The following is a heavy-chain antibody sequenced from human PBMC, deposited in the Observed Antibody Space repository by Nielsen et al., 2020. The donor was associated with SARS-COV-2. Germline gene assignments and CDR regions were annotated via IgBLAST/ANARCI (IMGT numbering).Heavy chain of an antibody. CDR1: GYTFTSYY. J-gene: IGHJ6*02. CDR2: INPSGGST. Sequence: ASVKVSCKASGYTFTSYYIHWVRLAPGQGLEWMGVINPSGGSTSYAQRFQGRVTMTRDTSTSTVHMELSSLRSEDTAVYYCAKTWIQGFQYYYYYYGLDVWGQGTTVTVSS. V-gene: IGHV1-46*01. D-gene: IGHD5-18*01. CDR3: AKTWIQGFQYYYYYYGLDV.